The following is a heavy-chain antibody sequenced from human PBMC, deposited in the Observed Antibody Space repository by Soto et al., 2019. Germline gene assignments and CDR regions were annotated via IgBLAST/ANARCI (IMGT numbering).Heavy chain of an antibody. CDR2: VSPSGIT. V-gene: IGHV4-4*02. CDR3: ARGFAIRAY. CDR1: GDSISNYNW. Sequence: QVQLQESGPGLVKPSGTLSLTCAVSGDSISNYNWWSWVRQPPGKGLEWIGEVSPSGITHYNPSLTSRVSISVDESKNQFSLVPTSVTAADAAVYYCARGFAIRAYWGQGTLVSVSS. J-gene: IGHJ4*02. D-gene: IGHD3-10*01.